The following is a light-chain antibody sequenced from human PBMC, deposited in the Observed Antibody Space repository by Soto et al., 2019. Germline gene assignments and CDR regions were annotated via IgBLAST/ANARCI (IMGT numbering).Light chain of an antibody. J-gene: IGLJ2*01. CDR2: EVS. CDR3: SSYAGSNNSPVV. CDR1: SSDVGGYNY. Sequence: QSALTQPPSASGSPGQSVTISCTGTSSDVGGYNYVSWYQQHPGKAPKLMIYEVSKRPSGVPDRFSGSKSGNTASLTVSGLQAEDEADYYCSSYAGSNNSPVVFGAGTQLTVL. V-gene: IGLV2-8*01.